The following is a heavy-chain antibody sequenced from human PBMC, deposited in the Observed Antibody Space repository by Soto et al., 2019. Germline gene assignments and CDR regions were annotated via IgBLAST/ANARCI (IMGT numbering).Heavy chain of an antibody. D-gene: IGHD3-10*01. CDR2: INPILSMS. V-gene: IGHV1-69*02. CDR1: GDTFSFYT. CDR3: ATNYGSGYRAFDF. J-gene: IGHJ4*02. Sequence: QVQLVQSGAEVKKPGSSVKVSCKASGDTFSFYTINWVRQAPGLGLEWLGRINPILSMSNYAQYFQGRVTITADKSTSTAYRELSSLRSEDTAMYYCATNYGSGYRAFDFWGQGALVTVSS.